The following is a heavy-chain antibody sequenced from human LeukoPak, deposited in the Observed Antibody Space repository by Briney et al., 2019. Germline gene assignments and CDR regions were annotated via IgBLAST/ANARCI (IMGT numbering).Heavy chain of an antibody. J-gene: IGHJ2*01. CDR3: ATLPAALSYWYFDL. D-gene: IGHD2-2*01. CDR1: GGSISSGDYY. V-gene: IGHV4-30-4*08. Sequence: PSETLSLTCTVSGGSISSGDYYWSWIRQPPGKGLEWIGYIYYSGSTYYNPSLKSRVTISVDTSKNQFSLKLSSVTAADTAVYYCATLPAALSYWYFDLWGRGTLVTVSS. CDR2: IYYSGST.